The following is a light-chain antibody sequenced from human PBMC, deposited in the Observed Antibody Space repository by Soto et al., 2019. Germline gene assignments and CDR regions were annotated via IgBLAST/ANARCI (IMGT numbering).Light chain of an antibody. CDR3: MQALQTPLT. CDR1: QSLLDTNGYNY. J-gene: IGKJ4*01. V-gene: IGKV2-28*01. CDR2: LGS. Sequence: DIVMTQSPLSLPVTPGEPASISCRSSQSLLDTNGYNYLDWFLQEPGQSPQLLIYLGSNRASGVPDRFSGSGSGTDFTLKISRVEAEDVGVYYTMQALQTPLTFGGGTKVEIE.